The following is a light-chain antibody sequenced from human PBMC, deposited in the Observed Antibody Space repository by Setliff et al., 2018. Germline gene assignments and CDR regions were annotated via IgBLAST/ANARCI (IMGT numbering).Light chain of an antibody. CDR2: DVN. Sequence: QSALTQPASVSGSPGQSITISCSGTSSDVGAYDYVSWYQKHPDKAPKLIIYDVNKRPSGVSNRFSGSKSVNTASLTIPGLQAEDEGDYYCYSYAGGDTYAIFGGGTKVTVL. CDR3: YSYAGGDTYAI. V-gene: IGLV2-23*02. J-gene: IGLJ2*01. CDR1: SSDVGAYDY.